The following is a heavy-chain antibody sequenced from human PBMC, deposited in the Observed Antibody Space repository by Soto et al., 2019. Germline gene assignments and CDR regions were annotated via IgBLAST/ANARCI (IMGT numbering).Heavy chain of an antibody. CDR3: ARGRLRGYSFFGQDYYYYYGMDF. V-gene: IGHV4-34*01. CDR1: GGSFSGYY. Sequence: PSENLSLTCAVYGGSFSGYYWSWIRQPPGKGLEWIGEINHSGSTNYNPSLKSRVTISVDTSKNQFSLKLSSVTAADTAVYYCARGRLRGYSFFGQDYYYYYGMDFWGQGTSVTVSS. CDR2: INHSGST. D-gene: IGHD5-12*01. J-gene: IGHJ6*02.